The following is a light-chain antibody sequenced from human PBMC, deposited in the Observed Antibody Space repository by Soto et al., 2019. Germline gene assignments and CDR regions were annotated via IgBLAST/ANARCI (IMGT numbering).Light chain of an antibody. CDR3: QQYGSSPLFT. CDR1: QTISSSY. Sequence: EIVLTQSPGTLSLSPGERATLSCRASQTISSSYLAWYQQKPGQAPRLLIYGTSSRATGMPDRFSGSGSGTDFTLTISRLEPEGSAVYYCQQYGSSPLFTFGPGTKVDIK. J-gene: IGKJ3*01. V-gene: IGKV3-20*01. CDR2: GTS.